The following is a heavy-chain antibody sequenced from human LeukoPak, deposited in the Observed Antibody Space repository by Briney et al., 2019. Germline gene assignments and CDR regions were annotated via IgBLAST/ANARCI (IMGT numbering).Heavy chain of an antibody. J-gene: IGHJ5*02. V-gene: IGHV3-30*02. Sequence: PGGSLRLSCAASGFTFSSYGMHWVRQAPGKGLEWVAFIRYDRSNKYYADSVKGRFTISRDNSKNTLYLQMNSLRAEDTAVYYCAKGYSSSWFSNWFDPWGQGTLVTVSS. CDR1: GFTFSSYG. CDR3: AKGYSSSWFSNWFDP. D-gene: IGHD6-13*01. CDR2: IRYDRSNK.